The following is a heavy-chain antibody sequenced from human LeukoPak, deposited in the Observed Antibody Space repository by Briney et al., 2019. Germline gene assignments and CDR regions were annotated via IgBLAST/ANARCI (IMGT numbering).Heavy chain of an antibody. Sequence: PGGSLRLSCAASGFTFTTYWMSWVRQAPGKGLEWVANIKQDGSEKYYMDSVKGRFTLSGDNAKNSLYLQMNTLRAEDTAVYYCARNPGGGDYTSDFFDYWGQGTLVTVSS. CDR3: ARNPGGGDYTSDFFDY. D-gene: IGHD4-17*01. V-gene: IGHV3-7*01. J-gene: IGHJ4*02. CDR1: GFTFTTYW. CDR2: IKQDGSEK.